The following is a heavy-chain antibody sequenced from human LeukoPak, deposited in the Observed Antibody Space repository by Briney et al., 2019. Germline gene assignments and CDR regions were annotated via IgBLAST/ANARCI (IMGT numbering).Heavy chain of an antibody. J-gene: IGHJ6*02. CDR3: ARCLRDYAFYYGMDV. CDR2: INHSGST. V-gene: IGHV4-34*01. Sequence: SETLSLTCAVYGGSFSGYYWSWIRQPPGKGLEWIGEINHSGSTNYNPSLKSRVTISVDTSKNQFSLKLSSVTAADTAVYYCARCLRDYAFYYGMDVWGQGTTVTVSS. CDR1: GGSFSGYY. D-gene: IGHD4-17*01.